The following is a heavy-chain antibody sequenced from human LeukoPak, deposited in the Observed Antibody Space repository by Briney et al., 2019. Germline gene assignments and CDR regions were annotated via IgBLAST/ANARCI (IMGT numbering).Heavy chain of an antibody. J-gene: IGHJ6*03. Sequence: SETLSLTCTVSGGSISSGSYYWSWIRQPAGKGLEWIGRIHTSGSTNYNPSLKSRVTMSVDTSKNQFSLKLSSVTAADTAVYYCARSSCSGGSCYVRSPYYYYYMDVWGKGTTVTVSS. CDR3: ARSSCSGGSCYVRSPYYYYYMDV. CDR1: GGSISSGSYY. V-gene: IGHV4-61*02. CDR2: IHTSGST. D-gene: IGHD2-15*01.